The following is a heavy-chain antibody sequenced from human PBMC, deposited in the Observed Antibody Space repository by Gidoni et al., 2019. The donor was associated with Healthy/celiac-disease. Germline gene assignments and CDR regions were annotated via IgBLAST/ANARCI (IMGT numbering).Heavy chain of an antibody. D-gene: IGHD3-10*01. CDR2: MSGSGGST. Sequence: EVQLLESGGGLVQPGGSLRLSRSAPGFPFSSYAMSWVRQAPGKGLEWVAAMSGSGGSTYYADSVKGRFTISRDNSKNTLYLQMNSLRAEDTAVYYCAKDRVLLWLRYFDYWGQGTLVTVSS. CDR1: GFPFSSYA. CDR3: AKDRVLLWLRYFDY. J-gene: IGHJ4*02. V-gene: IGHV3-23*01.